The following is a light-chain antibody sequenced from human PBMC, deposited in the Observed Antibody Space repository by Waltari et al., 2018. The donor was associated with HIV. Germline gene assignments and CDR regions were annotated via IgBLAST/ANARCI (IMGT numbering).Light chain of an antibody. CDR3: LISYSGARPV. CDR2: DTT. CDR1: TGPVTNGHY. J-gene: IGLJ2*01. V-gene: IGLV7-46*01. Sequence: QAVVTQETSLTVSPGGTVTLTCASSTGPVTNGHYPYWFQQKPGQAPRTLIYDTTNPPPWTPARFSGSLLGGKAALTLSGAQPEDEADYYCLISYSGARPVFGGGTRLTVL.